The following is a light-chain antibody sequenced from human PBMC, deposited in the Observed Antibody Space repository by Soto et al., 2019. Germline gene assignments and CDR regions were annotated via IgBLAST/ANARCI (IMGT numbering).Light chain of an antibody. CDR3: SSYTSRSTLGV. V-gene: IGLV2-14*03. Sequence: QSALTQPASVSGSPGQSITISCTGTNSDIGGYNYVSWYQQQPGKAPKLMIYDVSNRPSGVSYRFSGSKSGNTASLTISGLQAEDEADYYCSSYTSRSTLGVFGGGTKLTVL. J-gene: IGLJ2*01. CDR1: NSDIGGYNY. CDR2: DVS.